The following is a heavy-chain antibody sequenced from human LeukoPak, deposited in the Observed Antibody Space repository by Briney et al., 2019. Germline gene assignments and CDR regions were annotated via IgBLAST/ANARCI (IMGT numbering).Heavy chain of an antibody. J-gene: IGHJ3*02. CDR1: GYTFNSYY. V-gene: IGHV1-46*02. Sequence: ASVKVSCKASGYTFNSYYMHWVRQAPGQGLEWMGIINPISGSTSYAQKFQGRVTMTRDTSTSTVYMELSGLRSEDTAVYYCARGELRLDAFDIWGQGTMVTVSS. CDR2: INPISGST. D-gene: IGHD1-7*01. CDR3: ARGELRLDAFDI.